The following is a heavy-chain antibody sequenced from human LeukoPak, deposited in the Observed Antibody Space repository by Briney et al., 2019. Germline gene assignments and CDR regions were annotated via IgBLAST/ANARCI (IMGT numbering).Heavy chain of an antibody. CDR1: GGSISSSSYY. J-gene: IGHJ4*02. CDR3: ARYPPYYYDSSGYTNDY. V-gene: IGHV4-39*01. D-gene: IGHD3-22*01. CDR2: IYYSGST. Sequence: SETLSLTCTVSGGSISSSSYYWGWIRQPPGKGLEWIGTIYYSGSTYYNPSLKSRVTISVDTSKNQFSLKLSSVTAADTAVYYCARYPPYYYDSSGYTNDYWGQGTLVTVSS.